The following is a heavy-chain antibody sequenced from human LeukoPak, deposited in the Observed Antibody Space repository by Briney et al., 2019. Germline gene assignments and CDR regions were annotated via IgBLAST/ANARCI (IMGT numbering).Heavy chain of an antibody. D-gene: IGHD5-24*01. V-gene: IGHV4-59*01. Sequence: SSETLSLTCTVSGGSISSYYWSWIRQPPGKGLEWIGYIYYSGSTNYNPSPKSRVTISVDTSKNQFSLKLSSVTAADTAVYYCARVRVRRDGYNVLDWYFDLWGRGTLVTVSS. CDR1: GGSISSYY. CDR2: IYYSGST. J-gene: IGHJ2*01. CDR3: ARVRVRRDGYNVLDWYFDL.